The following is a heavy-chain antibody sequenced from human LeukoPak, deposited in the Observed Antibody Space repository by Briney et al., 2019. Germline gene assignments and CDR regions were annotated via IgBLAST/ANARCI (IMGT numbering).Heavy chain of an antibody. CDR2: IYSGGNT. Sequence: GRSLRLSCAASEFTVSSNYMSWVRQAPGKGLEWVSVIYSGGNTYYADSVKGRFTISRDNSKNTLYLQMNSLRAEDTAVYHCCTSPSFGSSWYQFNYWGQGALVIVSS. D-gene: IGHD6-13*01. CDR3: CTSPSFGSSWYQFNY. J-gene: IGHJ4*02. V-gene: IGHV3-53*01. CDR1: EFTVSSNY.